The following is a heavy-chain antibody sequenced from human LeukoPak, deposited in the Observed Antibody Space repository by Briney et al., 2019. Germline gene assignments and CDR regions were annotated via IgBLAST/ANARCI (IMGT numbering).Heavy chain of an antibody. Sequence: GGSLRLSCAASGFTFSSYWMHWVRQAPGKGLAWVSRINSDGSSTSYADSVKGRFTISRDNAKNTLYLQMNSLRAEDTAVYYCARDRFYYGSGSYYGMDVWGQGTTVTVSS. CDR2: INSDGSST. D-gene: IGHD3-10*01. V-gene: IGHV3-74*01. CDR3: ARDRFYYGSGSYYGMDV. CDR1: GFTFSSYW. J-gene: IGHJ6*02.